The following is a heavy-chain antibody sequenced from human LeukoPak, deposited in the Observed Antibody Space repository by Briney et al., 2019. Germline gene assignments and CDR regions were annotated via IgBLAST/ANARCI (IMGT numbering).Heavy chain of an antibody. CDR2: INAGSGDT. J-gene: IGHJ4*02. D-gene: IGHD3-10*01. CDR3: ARDQSLGSYPDY. V-gene: IGHV1-3*01. CDR1: GYTFTTSA. Sequence: ASVKVSCKASGYTFTTSAMHWVRQAPGQRLEWMGWINAGSGDTKYSQKFQGRVTFTRDTSASTAYMALSSLRFEDTAVYFCARDQSLGSYPDYWGQGTLVTVFS.